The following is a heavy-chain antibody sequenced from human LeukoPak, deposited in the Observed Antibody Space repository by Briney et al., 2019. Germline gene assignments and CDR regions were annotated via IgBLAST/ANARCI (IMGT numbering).Heavy chain of an antibody. CDR1: GYTFTSYY. Sequence: ASVKVFCXASGYTFTSYYMHWVRQPRGQGLEWMETINPSGGSTRYAETSRGSDTMTSDTSTSTGYMELSSLRSEDTAVHYCAREVDWSTRYFEYWGQGKLVTVSS. V-gene: IGHV1-46*01. J-gene: IGHJ4*02. D-gene: IGHD3-9*01. CDR3: AREVDWSTRYFEY. CDR2: INPSGGST.